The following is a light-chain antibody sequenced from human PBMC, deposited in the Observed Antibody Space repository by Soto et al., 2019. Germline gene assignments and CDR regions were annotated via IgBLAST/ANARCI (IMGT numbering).Light chain of an antibody. V-gene: IGLV1-44*01. CDR3: AAWDDSLNGLYV. Sequence: QSALTQPASVSGSPGQSITISCSGTRNDIGGYNYVSWYQQHPGKAPKLLIYSNNQRPSGVPDRFSGSKSGTSASLAISGLQSEDEADYYCAAWDDSLNGLYVFGTGTKVTVL. CDR1: RNDIGGYNY. J-gene: IGLJ1*01. CDR2: SNN.